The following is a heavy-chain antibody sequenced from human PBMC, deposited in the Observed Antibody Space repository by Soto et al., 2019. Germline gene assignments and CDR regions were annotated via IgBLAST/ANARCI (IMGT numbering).Heavy chain of an antibody. Sequence: GGSLRLSCAASGFTFSSSAMSWVRQAPGKGLEWVSAISGSGISTYYADSVKGRFTISRDISKNTLYLQMNSLRAEDTAVYYCAKYSDIAADGTPDWFDPWGQGTLVTVSS. CDR3: AKYSDIAADGTPDWFDP. D-gene: IGHD6-13*01. V-gene: IGHV3-23*01. CDR1: GFTFSSSA. J-gene: IGHJ5*02. CDR2: ISGSGIST.